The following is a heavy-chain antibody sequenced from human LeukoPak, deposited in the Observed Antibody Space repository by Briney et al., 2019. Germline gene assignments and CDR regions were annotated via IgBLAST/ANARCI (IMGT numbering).Heavy chain of an antibody. J-gene: IGHJ4*02. D-gene: IGHD1-26*01. Sequence: SVKVSCKASGGTFSSYAISWVRQAPGQGLEWMGRIIPILGIANYAQKFQGRVTITAGKSTSTAYMELTSLRSEDTAVYYCARSSSGSYGGYFDYWGQGTLVTVSS. V-gene: IGHV1-69*04. CDR1: GGTFSSYA. CDR3: ARSSSGSYGGYFDY. CDR2: IIPILGIA.